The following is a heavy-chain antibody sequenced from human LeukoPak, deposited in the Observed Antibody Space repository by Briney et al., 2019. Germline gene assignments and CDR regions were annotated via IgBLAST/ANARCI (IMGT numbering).Heavy chain of an antibody. J-gene: IGHJ4*02. Sequence: PGGSLRLSCAASVFTFSSYSMNWVRQAPGKGLEWVSSISSSSNYIYYADSVKGRFTISRDNAKNSLYLQMNSLRAEDTAVYYCARDRAFGVVVSFDYWGQGTLVTVSS. D-gene: IGHD3-3*01. V-gene: IGHV3-21*01. CDR2: ISSSSNYI. CDR3: ARDRAFGVVVSFDY. CDR1: VFTFSSYS.